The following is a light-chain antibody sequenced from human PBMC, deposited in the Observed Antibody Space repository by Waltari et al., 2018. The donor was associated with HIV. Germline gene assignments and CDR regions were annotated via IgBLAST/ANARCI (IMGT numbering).Light chain of an antibody. CDR3: QQYSDWPLT. J-gene: IGKJ4*01. V-gene: IGKV3D-15*01. Sequence: EILMMQSPATMSVSLGIRVTPSCRANQSLGSNVAWYHQRPGQTPRLLVYEASTRAPDTPTRFTGSGSGTKFTLTIISLQSEDFGVYFCQQYSDWPLTFGGGTKVDIK. CDR2: EAS. CDR1: QSLGSN.